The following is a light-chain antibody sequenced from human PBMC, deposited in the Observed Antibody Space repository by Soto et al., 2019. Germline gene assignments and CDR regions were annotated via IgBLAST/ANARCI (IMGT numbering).Light chain of an antibody. V-gene: IGKV3-15*01. J-gene: IGKJ1*01. CDR3: QQYKNWPHT. CDR2: GAS. CDR1: QSVSDN. Sequence: MTQSPSSLSASVGDRATLSCRASQSVSDNLAWYQQRPGQGPRLLIYGASTRDTGIPARFSGSGSGTEFTLTISSLQSEDFSVYYCQQYKNWPHTFGQGTKVDIK.